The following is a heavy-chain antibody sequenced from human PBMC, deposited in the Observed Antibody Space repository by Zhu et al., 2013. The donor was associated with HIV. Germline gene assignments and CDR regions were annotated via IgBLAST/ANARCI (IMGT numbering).Heavy chain of an antibody. CDR1: GGTFSSYA. CDR3: ARDLRRYSSPTLVDWFDP. J-gene: IGHJ5*01. D-gene: IGHD6-13*01. Sequence: QVQLVQSGAEVKKPGSSVKVSCKASGGTFSSYAISWVRQAPGQGLEWMGGIIPIFGTANYAQKFQGRVTITADESTSTAYMELSSLRSEDTAVYYCARDLRRYSSPTLVDWFDPWGRGTRGHRLL. V-gene: IGHV1-69*01. CDR2: IIPIFGTA.